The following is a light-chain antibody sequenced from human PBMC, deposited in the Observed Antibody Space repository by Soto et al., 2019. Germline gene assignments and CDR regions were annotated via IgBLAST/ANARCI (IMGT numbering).Light chain of an antibody. CDR3: QQYGSSPYT. CDR1: QSVSSSY. CDR2: GAS. Sequence: EIVLTQSPGTLSLSPGERATLSCRASQSVSSSYLAWYQQKPGQAPRLLIYGASSRATGIPDRFSASGSGTDVSLTLSRLGPEDVAVYYWQQYGSSPYTFGQGTKLEIK. V-gene: IGKV3-20*01. J-gene: IGKJ2*01.